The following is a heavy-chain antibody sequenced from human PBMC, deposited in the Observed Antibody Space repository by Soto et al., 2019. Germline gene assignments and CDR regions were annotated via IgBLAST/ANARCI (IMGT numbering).Heavy chain of an antibody. D-gene: IGHD4-17*01. V-gene: IGHV4-4*07. Sequence: ETLSLPCTFSGDSVSKYYWNWIRQPAGKGLEWIGRIHSTRSPDYNPSLKSRVTLSVDTSKNQFSLKLSLTSVTAADTAVYYCARSPAYGDYANLDTWGQGTLVTSPQ. CDR2: IHSTRSP. CDR3: ARSPAYGDYANLDT. J-gene: IGHJ5*02. CDR1: GDSVSKYY.